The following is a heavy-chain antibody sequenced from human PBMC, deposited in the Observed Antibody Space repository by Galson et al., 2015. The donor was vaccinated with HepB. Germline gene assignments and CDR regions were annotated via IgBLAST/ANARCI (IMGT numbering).Heavy chain of an antibody. V-gene: IGHV1-18*01. CDR1: GYTFTSYG. J-gene: IGHJ6*02. CDR3: ARDRTVVVVAATTYYYYYGLDV. CDR2: ISTYNGNT. D-gene: IGHD2-15*01. Sequence: SVKVSCKTSGYTFTSYGISWVRQAPGQGLEWMGWISTYNGNTNYAQKLQDRVTMTTDTSTSTAYMELRSLRSDDTAVYYCARDRTVVVVAATTYYYYYGLDVWGQGTTVTVSS.